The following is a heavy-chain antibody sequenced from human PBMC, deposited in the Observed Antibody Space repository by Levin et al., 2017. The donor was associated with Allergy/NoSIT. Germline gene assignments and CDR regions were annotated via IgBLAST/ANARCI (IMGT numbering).Heavy chain of an antibody. CDR3: AGALRRAARPRNYYYGMDV. J-gene: IGHJ6*02. D-gene: IGHD6-6*01. Sequence: SCAASGFTFSDYYMSWIRQAPGKGLEWVSYISSSGSTIYYADSVKGRFTISRDNAKNSLYLQMNSLRAEDTAVYYCAGALRRAARPRNYYYGMDVWGQGTTVTVSS. CDR1: GFTFSDYY. V-gene: IGHV3-11*01. CDR2: ISSSGSTI.